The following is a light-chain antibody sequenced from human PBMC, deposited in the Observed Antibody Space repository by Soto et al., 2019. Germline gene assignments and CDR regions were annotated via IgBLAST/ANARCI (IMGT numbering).Light chain of an antibody. CDR1: QSVGSN. Sequence: EIVMTQSPATLSVSPGERATLSCRASQSVGSNLAWYQQKPGQSPRLLIYGASTRANGIPARISGSGSGTDFTLTISSLQSEDFAVYYCQQYNNWPRTFGQGTKVEIK. V-gene: IGKV3-15*01. J-gene: IGKJ1*01. CDR2: GAS. CDR3: QQYNNWPRT.